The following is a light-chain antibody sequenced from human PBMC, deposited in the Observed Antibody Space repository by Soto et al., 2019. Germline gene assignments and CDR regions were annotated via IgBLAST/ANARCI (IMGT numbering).Light chain of an antibody. V-gene: IGKV3-11*01. CDR2: DAS. J-gene: IGKJ5*01. Sequence: VLTQSPVTLSLSPVERATLSCRASQSVNAYLAWYQQKSGQAPRLLIYDASVRATGIPARFSGSGSGTDFTLTISSLEPEDSAVYYCQQYSNWPTFGQGTRLE. CDR1: QSVNAY. CDR3: QQYSNWPT.